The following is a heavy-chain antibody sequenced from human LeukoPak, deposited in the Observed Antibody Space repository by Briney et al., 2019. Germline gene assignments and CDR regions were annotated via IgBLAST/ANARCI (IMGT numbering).Heavy chain of an antibody. J-gene: IGHJ5*02. CDR3: AKVGCSGGSCYSANWFDP. D-gene: IGHD2-15*01. V-gene: IGHV3-33*06. CDR2: IWYDGSNK. Sequence: PGGTLRLSRAASGFTFSSYGMHWVRQAPGKGLEWVAVIWYDGSNKYYADSVKGRFTISRDNSKNTLYLQTNSLRAEDTAVYYCAKVGCSGGSCYSANWFDPWGQGTLVTVSS. CDR1: GFTFSSYG.